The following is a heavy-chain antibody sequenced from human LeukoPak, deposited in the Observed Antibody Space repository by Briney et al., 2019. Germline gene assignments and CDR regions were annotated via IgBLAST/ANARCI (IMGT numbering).Heavy chain of an antibody. D-gene: IGHD6-6*01. J-gene: IGHJ4*02. V-gene: IGHV4-38-2*02. CDR2: FYHGGST. CDR1: GYSISTGYY. CDR3: ARAMSIAARLQTNFDY. Sequence: PSETLSLTCTVSGYSISTGYYWDRIRQPPGQGLEWIGTFYHGGSTYYNPSLKSRVTISVDTSKNQFSLNLTSVTAADTAVYYCARAMSIAARLQTNFDYWGQGTLVTVSS.